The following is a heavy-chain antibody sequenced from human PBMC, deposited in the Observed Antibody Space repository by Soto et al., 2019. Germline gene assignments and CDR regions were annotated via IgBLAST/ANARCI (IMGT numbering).Heavy chain of an antibody. J-gene: IGHJ4*02. V-gene: IGHV3-21*02. Sequence: EDQLVESGGGLVKPGGSLRLSCEDSGFTFSSYTMNWVRRAPGKGLEWVSSISSRSTNTHYADSVRGRFTISRDNAKRSLYLQMNSLRAEDTAVYYCARGPLYYFDYWGQGTLVTVSS. CDR1: GFTFSSYT. CDR2: ISSRSTNT. CDR3: ARGPLYYFDY.